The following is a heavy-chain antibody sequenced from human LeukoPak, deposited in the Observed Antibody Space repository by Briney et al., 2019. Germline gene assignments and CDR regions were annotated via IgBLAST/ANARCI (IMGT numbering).Heavy chain of an antibody. CDR3: ASLIPIAARLYDY. J-gene: IGHJ4*02. CDR1: GYSISSGYY. D-gene: IGHD6-6*01. V-gene: IGHV4-38-2*02. Sequence: SETLSLTCTVSGYSISSGYYWGWIRQPPGKGLEWIGSIYHSGSTYYNPSLKSRVTISVDTSKNQFSLKLSSVTAADTAVYYCASLIPIAARLYDYWGQGTLVTVSS. CDR2: IYHSGST.